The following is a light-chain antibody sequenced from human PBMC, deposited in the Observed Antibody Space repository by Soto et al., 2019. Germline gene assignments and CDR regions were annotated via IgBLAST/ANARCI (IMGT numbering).Light chain of an antibody. Sequence: EIQMTQSPSTLSASVGDRVTITCRASQSISSWLAWYQQKPGKAPKLLIYDASSLESGVPSRFSGSGSGTDFTLSIGSLQPEDFATYYCQQSYSTPRTFGQGTKVDI. J-gene: IGKJ1*01. CDR3: QQSYSTPRT. CDR1: QSISSW. V-gene: IGKV1-39*01. CDR2: DAS.